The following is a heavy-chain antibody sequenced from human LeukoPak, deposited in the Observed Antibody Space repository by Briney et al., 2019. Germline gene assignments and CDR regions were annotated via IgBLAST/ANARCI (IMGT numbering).Heavy chain of an antibody. J-gene: IGHJ4*02. CDR3: VRDRPKYCSSTSCPLDY. D-gene: IGHD2-2*01. V-gene: IGHV1-2*02. Sequence: GASLKVSCKASVYTFTRYYMQWVRQAPGERRERRGWSNPNRGGTNYAQKIQGRVTMKRETYNSTAYMELSRLRSDDTAVYYCVRDRPKYCSSTSCPLDYWGQGTLVTVSS. CDR1: VYTFTRYY. CDR2: SNPNRGGT.